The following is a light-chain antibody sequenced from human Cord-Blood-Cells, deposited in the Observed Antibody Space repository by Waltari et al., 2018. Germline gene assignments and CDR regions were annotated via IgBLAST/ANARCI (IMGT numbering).Light chain of an antibody. CDR1: ALPKQY. V-gene: IGLV3-25*02. CDR3: QSADSSGTYYV. J-gene: IGLJ1*01. Sequence: SYELTQPPSVSVSPGQTARITCSGDALPKQYAYWYQQKPGQAPVLVIYKDSERPSGIPERFSGASAGTTVTLTISGVQGEDEADYYCQSADSSGTYYVFGTGTKVTV. CDR2: KDS.